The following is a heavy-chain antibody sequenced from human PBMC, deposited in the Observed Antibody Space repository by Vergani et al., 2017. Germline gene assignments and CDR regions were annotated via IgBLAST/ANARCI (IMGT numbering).Heavy chain of an antibody. CDR2: IHYSENT. D-gene: IGHD6-19*01. J-gene: IGHJ5*02. V-gene: IGHV4-59*11. CDR3: ASDTHSGQRADR. CDR1: FDSIRNLY. Sequence: QVQLQESGPGLVKSSETLPLTCSVSFDSIRNLYCNWIRQPPGKGLEWIGSIHYSENTNYNPSLKTRVTISVDTSKNQFSLTLTSVTAADTAVYYCASDTHSGQRADRGGQGILVTVTS.